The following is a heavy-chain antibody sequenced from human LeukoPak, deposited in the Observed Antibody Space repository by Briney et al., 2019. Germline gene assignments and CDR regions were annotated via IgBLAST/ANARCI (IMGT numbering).Heavy chain of an antibody. D-gene: IGHD4-17*01. CDR1: GFTFSNFW. J-gene: IGHJ4*02. CDR3: ARGNGDYEYCFDY. V-gene: IGHV3-7*01. CDR2: IKQDGSVK. Sequence: PGGSLRLSCAAPGFTFSNFWMNWVRQAPGKGLEWVANIKQDGSVKHYVDSVKGRFTISRDNTKNSLYLQMNSLRAEDTAVYYCARGNGDYEYCFDYWGQGTLVTVSS.